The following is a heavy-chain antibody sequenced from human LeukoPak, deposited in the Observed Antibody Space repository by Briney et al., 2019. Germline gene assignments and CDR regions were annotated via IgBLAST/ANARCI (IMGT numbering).Heavy chain of an antibody. J-gene: IGHJ3*02. Sequence: PGGSLRLSCAASGFTFSTYAMSWVRQAPGKGLEWVSAISGSGGSTYYADSVKGRFTISRDNSKNTLYLQMNSLRAEDTALYYCAKGSGYQKGAFDIWGQGTMVTVSS. CDR1: GFTFSTYA. CDR2: ISGSGGST. V-gene: IGHV3-23*01. CDR3: AKGSGYQKGAFDI. D-gene: IGHD5-12*01.